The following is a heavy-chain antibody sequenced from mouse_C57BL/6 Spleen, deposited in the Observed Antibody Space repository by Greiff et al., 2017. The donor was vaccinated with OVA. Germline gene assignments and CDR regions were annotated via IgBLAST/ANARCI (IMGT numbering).Heavy chain of an antibody. CDR1: GYAFSSYW. V-gene: IGHV1-80*01. D-gene: IGHD4-1*02. CDR3: ARFQLGRGYFDY. J-gene: IGHJ2*01. Sequence: VQLQQSGAELVKPGASVKISCKASGYAFSSYWMNWVKQRPGKGLEWIGQIYPGDGDTNYNGKFKGKATLTADKSSSTAYMQLSSLTSEDSAVYFCARFQLGRGYFDYWGQGTTLTVSS. CDR2: IYPGDGDT.